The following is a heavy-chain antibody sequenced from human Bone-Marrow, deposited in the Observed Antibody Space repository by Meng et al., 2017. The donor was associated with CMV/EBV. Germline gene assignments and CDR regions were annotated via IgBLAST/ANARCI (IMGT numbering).Heavy chain of an antibody. D-gene: IGHD2-2*01. CDR3: ARVQVVPAARDSDYYYYGMDV. CDR1: GGTFSSYA. Sequence: ASVKVSCKASGGTFSSYAISWVRQAPGQGLEWMGWINPNSGGTNYAQKFQGRVTMTRDTSISTAYMELSRLRSDDTAVYYCARVQVVPAARDSDYYYYGMDVWGQGTTVTVSS. J-gene: IGHJ6*02. V-gene: IGHV1-2*02. CDR2: INPNSGGT.